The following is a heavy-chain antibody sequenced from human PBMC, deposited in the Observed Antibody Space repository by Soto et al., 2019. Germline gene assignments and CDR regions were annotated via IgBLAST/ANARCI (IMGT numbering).Heavy chain of an antibody. D-gene: IGHD1-1*01. CDR3: ARDQVGLIWGGDWNDEAGYYYGMDV. CDR1: GFTFSSYW. CDR2: INSDGSST. J-gene: IGHJ6*02. Sequence: HPGGSLRLSCAASGFTFSSYWMHWVRQAPGKGLVWVSRINSDGSSTSYADSVKGRFTISRDNAKNTLYLQMNSLRAEDTAVYYCARDQVGLIWGGDWNDEAGYYYGMDVWGQGTTVTVSS. V-gene: IGHV3-74*01.